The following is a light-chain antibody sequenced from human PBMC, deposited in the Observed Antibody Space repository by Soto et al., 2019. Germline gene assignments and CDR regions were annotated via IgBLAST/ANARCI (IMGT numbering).Light chain of an antibody. V-gene: IGKV3-20*01. J-gene: IGKJ1*01. CDR1: QTVSSSY. Sequence: EIVLTQSPGTPSLSPGERATLSCRASQTVSSSYLAWYQQKPGQAPRLLIYGASTRAAGIPDRFSGSGSGTDFTLTISRLEPEDFAVYYCQQYGRSPPVKFGQGTKVEIK. CDR3: QQYGRSPPVK. CDR2: GAS.